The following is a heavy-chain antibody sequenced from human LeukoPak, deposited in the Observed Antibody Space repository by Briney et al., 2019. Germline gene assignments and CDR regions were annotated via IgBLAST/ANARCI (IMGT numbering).Heavy chain of an antibody. D-gene: IGHD3-9*01. Sequence: SETLSLTCAVYGGSFSGYYWSWIRQPPGKGLEWIGEINHSGSTNYNPSLKSRVTISVDTSKNQFSLKLSSVTAADTAVYYCARLLSYYDILTGYLPYYFDYWGQGTLVTVSS. V-gene: IGHV4-34*01. CDR1: GGSFSGYY. CDR3: ARLLSYYDILTGYLPYYFDY. J-gene: IGHJ4*02. CDR2: INHSGST.